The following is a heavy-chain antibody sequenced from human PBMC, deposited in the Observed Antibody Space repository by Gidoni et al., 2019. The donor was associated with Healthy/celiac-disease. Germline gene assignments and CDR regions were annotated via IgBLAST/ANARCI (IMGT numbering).Heavy chain of an antibody. V-gene: IGHV1-69*01. CDR2: IIPIFGTA. D-gene: IGHD4-17*01. CDR1: GGSFSSFV. J-gene: IGHJ6*02. CDR3: ARGATVVTLGYYYCGMDV. Sequence: QVQLVQSGAEVKKPGSSVTVSCKASGGSFSSFVISWVRQAPGQGLEWMGGIIPIFGTANYAQKFQGRVTITADESTSTAYMELSSLRSEDTAVYYCARGATVVTLGYYYCGMDVWGQGTTVTVSS.